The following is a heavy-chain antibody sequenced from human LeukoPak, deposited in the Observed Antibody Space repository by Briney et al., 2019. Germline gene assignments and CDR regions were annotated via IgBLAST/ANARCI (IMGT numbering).Heavy chain of an antibody. J-gene: IGHJ6*02. CDR3: AKDQGYGDHYYYGMDV. CDR2: ISDSGGST. D-gene: IGHD4-17*01. CDR1: GFTFSSYA. Sequence: LGGSLRLSCAASGFTFSSYAMSWVRQAPGKGLEWVSAISDSGGSTYYADSVKGRFTISRDNSKNTLYLQMNSLRAEDTAVYYCAKDQGYGDHYYYGMDVWGQGTTVTVSS. V-gene: IGHV3-23*01.